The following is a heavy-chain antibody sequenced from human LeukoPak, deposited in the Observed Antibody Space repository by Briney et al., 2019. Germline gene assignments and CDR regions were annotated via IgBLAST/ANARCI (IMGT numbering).Heavy chain of an antibody. J-gene: IGHJ4*02. V-gene: IGHV4-4*02. CDR2: IYHSGST. CDR3: ARGHCTNGVCSGDFDY. Sequence: SETLSLTCAVPGGSISSSNWWSWVRQPPGKGLEWIGEIYHSGSTNYNPSLKSRVTISVDKSKNQFSLKLSSVTAADTAVYYCARGHCTNGVCSGDFDYWGQGTLVTVSS. D-gene: IGHD2-8*01. CDR1: GGSISSSNW.